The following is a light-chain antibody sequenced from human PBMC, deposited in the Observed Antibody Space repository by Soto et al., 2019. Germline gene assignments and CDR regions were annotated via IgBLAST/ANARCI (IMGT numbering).Light chain of an antibody. CDR3: QSFDTSLGAGV. V-gene: IGLV1-40*01. CDR2: GNN. CDR1: NSNIGAGFG. J-gene: IGLJ3*02. Sequence: QSVLTQPPSVSGAPGQRVTISCSGSNSNIGAGFGVHWYQQLPGAAPKLLIFGNNNRPSGVPDRFSGSKSGTSGSLVITGLQADDAADYYCQSFDTSLGAGVFGGGTKLTVL.